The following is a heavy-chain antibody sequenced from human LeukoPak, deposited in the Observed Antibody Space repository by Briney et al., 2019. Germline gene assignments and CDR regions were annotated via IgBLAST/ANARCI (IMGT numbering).Heavy chain of an antibody. CDR1: GGSISSYY. Sequence: SETLSLTCTVSGGSISSYYWSWIRQPPGKGLEWIGYIYYSGSTSYNPSLKSRVTISVDTSKNQFSLKLSSVTAADTAVYYCARHRIVGAYYFDYWGQGTLVTVSS. V-gene: IGHV4-59*08. D-gene: IGHD1-26*01. J-gene: IGHJ4*02. CDR3: ARHRIVGAYYFDY. CDR2: IYYSGST.